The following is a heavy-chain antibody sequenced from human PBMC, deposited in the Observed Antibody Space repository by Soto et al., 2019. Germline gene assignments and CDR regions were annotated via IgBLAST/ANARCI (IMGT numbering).Heavy chain of an antibody. J-gene: IGHJ4*02. D-gene: IGHD2-2*01. Sequence: QVQLQQWGAGLLKPSETLSLTCAVYGGSFSGYYWSWIRQPPGKGLEWIGEINHSGSTNYNPSLKIRVTISVDTSKIQFSLKLSSVTAADTAVYYCARGRDIVVVPAAILDYWGQGTLVTVSS. CDR2: INHSGST. CDR3: ARGRDIVVVPAAILDY. CDR1: GGSFSGYY. V-gene: IGHV4-34*01.